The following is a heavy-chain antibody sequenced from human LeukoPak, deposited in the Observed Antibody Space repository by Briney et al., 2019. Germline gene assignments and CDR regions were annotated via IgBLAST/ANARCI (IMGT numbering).Heavy chain of an antibody. D-gene: IGHD1-26*01. CDR3: ARDSGSYPTYFDY. CDR1: GFTFSSYW. Sequence: GGSLRLSCAASGFTFSSYWMSWVRQAPGKGLEWVANIKQDGSEKYYVDSVKGRFTVSRDNAKNSLYLQMNSLRAEDTAVYYCARDSGSYPTYFDYWGQGTLVTVSS. J-gene: IGHJ4*02. CDR2: IKQDGSEK. V-gene: IGHV3-7*01.